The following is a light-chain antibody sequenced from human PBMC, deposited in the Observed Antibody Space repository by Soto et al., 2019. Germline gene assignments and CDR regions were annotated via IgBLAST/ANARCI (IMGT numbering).Light chain of an antibody. V-gene: IGKV1-27*01. J-gene: IGKJ3*01. CDR2: AAS. CDR3: QKYNSALGFT. Sequence: DIQMTQSPSSLSASVGDRVTITCRASQGISNYLAWYQQKPGKVPKLLIYAASTLQSGVPSRFSGSGSGTDFTLTIIRLQPEDYATYYCQKYNSALGFTFGPVTKVDIK. CDR1: QGISNY.